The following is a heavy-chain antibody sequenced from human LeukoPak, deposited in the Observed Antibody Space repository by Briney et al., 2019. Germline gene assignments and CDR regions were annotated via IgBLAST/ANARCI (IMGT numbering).Heavy chain of an antibody. CDR3: AKNYGGSYSAIDY. CDR2: IGASDGST. CDR1: GFTFHDYA. J-gene: IGHJ4*02. Sequence: PGGSLRLSCAASGFTFHDYAMHWVRQAPGKGLEWVSAIGASDGSTFYTDSMKGRFTVSRDNSKNTLYLQMNSLRSEDTAVYYCAKNYGGSYSAIDYWGQGTLVTVSS. V-gene: IGHV3-23*01. D-gene: IGHD1-26*01.